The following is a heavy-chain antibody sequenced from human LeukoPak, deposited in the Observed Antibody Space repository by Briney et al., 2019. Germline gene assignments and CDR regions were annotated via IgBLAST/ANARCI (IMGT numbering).Heavy chain of an antibody. CDR1: GFTFSSYW. CDR3: TTDHPDPPNYYYYGMDV. J-gene: IGHJ6*02. CDR2: IKSKTDGGTT. V-gene: IGHV3-15*01. Sequence: GGSLRLSCAASGFTFSSYWMSWVRQAPGKGLEWVGRIKSKTDGGTTDYAAPVKGRFTISRDDSKNTLYLQMNSLKTEDTAVYYCTTDHPDPPNYYYYGMDVWGQGTTVTVSS.